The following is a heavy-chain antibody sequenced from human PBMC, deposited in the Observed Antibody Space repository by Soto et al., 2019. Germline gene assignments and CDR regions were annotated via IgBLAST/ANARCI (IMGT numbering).Heavy chain of an antibody. Sequence: PSETLSLTCTVSGGSISSYYWSWIRQPPGKGLEWIGYIYYSGSTNYNPSLKSRVTISVDTSKNQFSLKLSSVTAADTAVYYCARLATYYYDSSGYTDNWFDPWGKGTLVTVST. CDR3: ARLATYYYDSSGYTDNWFDP. D-gene: IGHD3-22*01. CDR2: IYYSGST. V-gene: IGHV4-59*08. J-gene: IGHJ5*02. CDR1: GGSISSYY.